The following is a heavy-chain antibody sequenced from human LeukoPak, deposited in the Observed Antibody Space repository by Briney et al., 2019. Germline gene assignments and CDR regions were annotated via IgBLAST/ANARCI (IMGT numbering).Heavy chain of an antibody. J-gene: IGHJ3*02. CDR1: GNFISSGCY. D-gene: IGHD6-19*01. CDR2: LYSTGTT. CDR3: AGQWAVANTRRFAI. Sequence: PSETLSLTGTVSGNFISSGCYWVRLRRPPGKGLQWIGSLYSTGTTYYDPSLAGRVTVSTDSSKNQLSLKLRSVTAADTAVYYCAGQWAVANTRRFAIWGQGSRVTVSS. V-gene: IGHV4-38-2*02.